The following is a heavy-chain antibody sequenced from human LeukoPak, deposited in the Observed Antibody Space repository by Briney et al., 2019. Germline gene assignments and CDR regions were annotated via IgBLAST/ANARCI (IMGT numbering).Heavy chain of an antibody. D-gene: IGHD4-11*01. CDR3: AVYRGLHTPLRPNNNDAFDI. Sequence: GGSLRLSCAVSGFTLRSYAASWVRPAPGRGLEWVSAISGSGGSTYYADPVKGRFTISSENSKNTLHLQMNILRAETTVVFNCAVYRGLHTPLRPNNNDAFDIWGQGTIVTVS. CDR2: ISGSGGST. V-gene: IGHV3-23*01. J-gene: IGHJ3*02. CDR1: GFTLRSYA.